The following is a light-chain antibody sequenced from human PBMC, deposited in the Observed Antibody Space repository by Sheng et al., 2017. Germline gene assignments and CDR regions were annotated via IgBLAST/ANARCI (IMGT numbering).Light chain of an antibody. CDR2: GND. J-gene: IGLJ3*02. V-gene: IGLV1-47*02. CDR1: SSNIGNNF. CDR3: AAWDDSLSGWV. Sequence: QSVLTQPPSVSAAPGQKVTISCSGTSSNIGNNFVSWYQQLPGTAPKLLMYGNDQRPSGVPDRFSGSKSGTSASLAISGLRSDDEADYYCAAWDDSLSGWVFGGGTKLTVL.